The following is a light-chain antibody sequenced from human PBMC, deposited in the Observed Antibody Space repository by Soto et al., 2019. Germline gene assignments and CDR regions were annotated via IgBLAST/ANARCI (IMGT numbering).Light chain of an antibody. CDR3: HQHNNWPLT. V-gene: IGKV3-15*01. J-gene: IGKJ4*01. CDR2: AAS. CDR1: QNVNNY. Sequence: EIVMTQSPATLSVSPGERATLSCRASQNVNNYLAWYQQKPGQAPRLLIYAASTRATGIPARFSGSVSGTEFTLTISSLQSEDFAVYYCHQHNNWPLTFGGGTKVEIK.